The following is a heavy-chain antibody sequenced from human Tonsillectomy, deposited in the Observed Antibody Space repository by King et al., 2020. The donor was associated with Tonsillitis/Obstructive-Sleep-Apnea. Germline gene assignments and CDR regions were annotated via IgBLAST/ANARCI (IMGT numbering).Heavy chain of an antibody. CDR3: ARVDCSSTRWRDF. J-gene: IGHJ4*02. Sequence: QLVQSGGGLVQPGGSLRLSCAASGLTVSSNYMSWVRQAPGKGLEWVSFIYSGGSTYYADSVKGRFTISRDNSKNTLYLQMNSLRAEDTAVYYCARVDCSSTRWRDFWGQGTLVTVSS. CDR1: GLTVSSNY. CDR2: IYSGGST. V-gene: IGHV3-66*01. D-gene: IGHD2-2*01.